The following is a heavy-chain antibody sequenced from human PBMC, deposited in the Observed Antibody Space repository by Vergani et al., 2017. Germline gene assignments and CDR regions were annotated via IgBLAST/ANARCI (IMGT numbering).Heavy chain of an antibody. CDR1: GFTFSSYS. CDR2: IKSDGIT. Sequence: EVQLVESGGGLVKPGGSLRLSCAASGFTFSSYSMNWVRQAPGKGLEWVSVIKSDGITSYAESVRGRFTVSRDTSRNAVYLQMNIPRVEDTSVYYCTRSECSATTCYGHYFDLWGHGILVTVSS. D-gene: IGHD2/OR15-2a*01. J-gene: IGHJ4*01. V-gene: IGHV3-66*02. CDR3: TRSECSATTCYGHYFDL.